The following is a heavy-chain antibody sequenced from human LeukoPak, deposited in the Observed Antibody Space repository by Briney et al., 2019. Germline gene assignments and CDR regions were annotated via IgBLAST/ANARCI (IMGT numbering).Heavy chain of an antibody. J-gene: IGHJ4*02. V-gene: IGHV4-34*01. D-gene: IGHD2-2*01. CDR2: INHSGST. Sequence: SETLSLTCAVYGGSFSGYYWSWIRQPPGKGLEWIGEINHSGSTNYNPSLTSRVTISVDTSKNQFSLKLSSVTAADTAVYYCAGGRGSIVAAAHWGQGTLVTVSS. CDR1: GGSFSGYY. CDR3: AGGRGSIVAAAH.